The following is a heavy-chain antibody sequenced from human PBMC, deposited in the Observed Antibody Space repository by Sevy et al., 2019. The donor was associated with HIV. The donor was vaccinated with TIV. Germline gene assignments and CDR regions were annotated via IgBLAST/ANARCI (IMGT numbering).Heavy chain of an antibody. CDR3: VREGLGGFSYRLDC. D-gene: IGHD5-18*01. J-gene: IGHJ4*02. Sequence: GGSLRLSCAASGFTFSSYWMSWVRQAPGKGLEWVATMKQEGSEKYYVDSVKGRFTISRDNAKHSLYLQMNSLRAEDTAVYYCVREGLGGFSYRLDCWGQGTLVTVSS. V-gene: IGHV3-7*01. CDR2: MKQEGSEK. CDR1: GFTFSSYW.